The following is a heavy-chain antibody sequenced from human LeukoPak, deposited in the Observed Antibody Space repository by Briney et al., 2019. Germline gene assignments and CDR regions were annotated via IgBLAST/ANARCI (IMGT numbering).Heavy chain of an antibody. Sequence: SETLSLTCAVYGGSFSGYYWSWTRQPPGKGLEWIGEINHSGSTNYNPSLKSRVTISVDTSKNQFSLKLSSVTAADTAVYYCARGRGYGYWGQGTLVTVSS. CDR3: ARGRGYGY. D-gene: IGHD3-16*01. V-gene: IGHV4-34*01. CDR1: GGSFSGYY. CDR2: INHSGST. J-gene: IGHJ4*02.